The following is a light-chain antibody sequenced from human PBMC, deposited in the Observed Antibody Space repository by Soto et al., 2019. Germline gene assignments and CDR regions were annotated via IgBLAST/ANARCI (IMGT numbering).Light chain of an antibody. J-gene: IGKJ5*01. CDR1: QSVSTSY. V-gene: IGKV3-20*01. CDR2: GPS. CDR3: HQFGSSPPRIT. Sequence: EFVLTQSPGTLSLSPGERATLSSRASQSVSTSYIAWYQRKPGQAPRLLIYGPSSRATGIPDRFIGSGSGTDFTLTISRLEPEDFAVYYCHQFGSSPPRITFGQGTRLEIK.